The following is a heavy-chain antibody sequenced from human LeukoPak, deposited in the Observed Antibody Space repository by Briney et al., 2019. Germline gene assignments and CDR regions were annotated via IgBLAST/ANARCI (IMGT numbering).Heavy chain of an antibody. D-gene: IGHD6-13*01. CDR3: AREFFSYSSSWYFDY. CDR1: GGSFSGYY. CDR2: INHSGST. V-gene: IGHV4-34*01. J-gene: IGHJ4*02. Sequence: SETLSLTCAVYGGSFSGYYWSWIRQPPGKGLEWIGEINHSGSTNCNPSLKSRVTISVDTSKNQFSLKLSSVTAADTAVYYCAREFFSYSSSWYFDYWGQGTLVTVSS.